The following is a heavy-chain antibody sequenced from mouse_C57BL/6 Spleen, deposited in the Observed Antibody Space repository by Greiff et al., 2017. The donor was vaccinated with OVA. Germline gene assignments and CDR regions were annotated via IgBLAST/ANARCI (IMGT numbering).Heavy chain of an antibody. CDR2: IRFKSDNYAT. CDR1: GFTFSNYW. J-gene: IGHJ2*01. Sequence: EVQLQESGGGLVQPGGSMKLSCVASGFTFSNYWMNWVRQSPGKGLEWVAQIRFKSDNYATHYAESVKGRFTISRDDSESSVYLQMNNVSAEDSGIDYCTGGIPYYFDYWGQGTTVTVSS. V-gene: IGHV6-3*01. CDR3: TGGIPYYFDY. D-gene: IGHD5-1-1*01.